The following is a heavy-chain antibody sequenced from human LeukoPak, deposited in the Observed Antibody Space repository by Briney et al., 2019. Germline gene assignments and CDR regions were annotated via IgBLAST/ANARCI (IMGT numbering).Heavy chain of an antibody. CDR1: GYTFTGYY. V-gene: IGHV1-2*02. D-gene: IGHD6-13*01. Sequence: ASVKVSCKASGYTFTGYYIHWVRQAPGQGLEWMGWINPNSGGTNYAQKFQGRVTMTRDTSISTAYMELSRLRSDDTAVYYCARDPQGIAAALTFDYWGQGTLVTVSS. J-gene: IGHJ4*02. CDR2: INPNSGGT. CDR3: ARDPQGIAAALTFDY.